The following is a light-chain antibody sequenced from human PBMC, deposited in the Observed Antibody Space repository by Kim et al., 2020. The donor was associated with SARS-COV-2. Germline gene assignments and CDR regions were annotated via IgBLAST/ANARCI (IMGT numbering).Light chain of an antibody. CDR1: QSLLHYNGYNY. J-gene: IGKJ2*03. V-gene: IGKV2-28*01. CDR2: LGS. CDR3: MQALQTPYS. Sequence: ELASISCRSSQSLLHYNGYNYVDWYLQKPGQSPQLLIYLGSNRASGVPDRFRGSGSTTDFTLEIRRVEAEDVGIYYCMQALQTPYSFGQGTKLEI.